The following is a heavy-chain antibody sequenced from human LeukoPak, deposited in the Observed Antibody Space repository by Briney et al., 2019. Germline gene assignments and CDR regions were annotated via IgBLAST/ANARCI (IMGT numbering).Heavy chain of an antibody. J-gene: IGHJ3*02. V-gene: IGHV4-61*02. CDR2: IYTSGST. Sequence: SQTLSLTCTVSGGSISSGSYYWSWIRQPAGKGLEWIGRIYTSGSTNYNPSLKSRVTISVDTSKNQFSLKLSSVTAADTAVYYCARRTIFGVNDAFDIWGQGTMVTVSS. CDR3: ARRTIFGVNDAFDI. CDR1: GGSISSGSYY. D-gene: IGHD3-3*01.